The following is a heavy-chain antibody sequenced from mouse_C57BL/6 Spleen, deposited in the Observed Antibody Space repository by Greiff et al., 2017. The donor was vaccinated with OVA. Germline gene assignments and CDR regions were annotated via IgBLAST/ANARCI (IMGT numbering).Heavy chain of an antibody. V-gene: IGHV1-4*01. CDR2: INPSSGYT. Sequence: QVQLQQSGAELARPGASVKMSCKASGYTFTSYTMHWVKQRPGQGLEWIGYINPSSGYTKYNQKFKDKATLTADKSSSTAYMQLSSLTSEDSAVYYCASPITTVVATGFDYWGQGTTLTVSS. CDR3: ASPITTVVATGFDY. CDR1: GYTFTSYT. D-gene: IGHD1-1*01. J-gene: IGHJ2*01.